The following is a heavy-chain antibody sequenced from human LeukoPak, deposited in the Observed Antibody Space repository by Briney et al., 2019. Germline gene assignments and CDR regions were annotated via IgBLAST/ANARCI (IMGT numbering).Heavy chain of an antibody. Sequence: GGSLRLSCAASGFTVSSNYMSWVRQAPGKGLEWVSVIYSGSSTYYADSVKGRFTISRDNSKNTVFLQMRSVRVEDTAVYFCARAGRGRDTSHYYFDSWGRGTQVSVSS. V-gene: IGHV3-53*05. CDR1: GFTVSSNY. CDR3: ARAGRGRDTSHYYFDS. CDR2: IYSGSST. J-gene: IGHJ4*02. D-gene: IGHD3-10*01.